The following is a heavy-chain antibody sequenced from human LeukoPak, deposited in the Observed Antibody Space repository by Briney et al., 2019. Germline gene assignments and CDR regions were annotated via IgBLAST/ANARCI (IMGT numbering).Heavy chain of an antibody. V-gene: IGHV4-59*01. Sequence: SETLSLTCTVSGGSISSYYWSWIRQPPGKGLEWIGYIYYSGSTNYNPSLKSRVTISVDTSKNQFSLKLSSVTAADTAVYYCAREPYCSSTSCYHDAFDIWGQGTMVTVSS. CDR1: GGSISSYY. CDR2: IYYSGST. J-gene: IGHJ3*02. D-gene: IGHD2-2*01. CDR3: AREPYCSSTSCYHDAFDI.